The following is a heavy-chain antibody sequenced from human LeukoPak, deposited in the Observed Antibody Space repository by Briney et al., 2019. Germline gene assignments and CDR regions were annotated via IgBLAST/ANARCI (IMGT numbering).Heavy chain of an antibody. V-gene: IGHV1-18*01. CDR2: ISAYNGNT. CDR3: ARCLGSSWYSASSDAFDI. Sequence: ASVKVSCKASGYTFTSYGISWVRQAPGQGLEWMGWISAYNGNTNYAQKLQGRVTMTTDTSTSTAYMELRSLRSDDTAVYYCARCLGSSWYSASSDAFDIWGQGTMATVSS. D-gene: IGHD6-13*01. CDR1: GYTFTSYG. J-gene: IGHJ3*02.